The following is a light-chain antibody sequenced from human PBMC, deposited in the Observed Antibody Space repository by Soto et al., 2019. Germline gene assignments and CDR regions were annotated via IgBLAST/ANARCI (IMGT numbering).Light chain of an antibody. CDR3: CSYAGSYTGV. CDR1: SSDVGSYDL. V-gene: IGLV2-23*01. CDR2: EGT. J-gene: IGLJ1*01. Sequence: QSALTQPASVSGSPGQSITISCTGTSSDVGSYDLVSWYQQHPGKAPKLMIYEGTKRPSGVSWRFSASPSGNTASLTISGLLPEDEADYYCCSYAGSYTGVFGTGTKLTVL.